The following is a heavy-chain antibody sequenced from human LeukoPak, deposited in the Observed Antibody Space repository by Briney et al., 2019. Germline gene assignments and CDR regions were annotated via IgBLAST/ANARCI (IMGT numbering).Heavy chain of an antibody. CDR2: INPNSGGT. J-gene: IGHJ4*02. CDR3: ARGGSSSGGPTHY. V-gene: IGHV1-2*02. D-gene: IGHD6-13*01. CDR1: GYTFTGYY. Sequence: GASVKVSCKASGYTFTGYYMHWVRQAPGQGLEWMGWINPNSGGTNYAQKFQGRVTMTRNTSISTAYMELSSLRSEDTAVYYCARGGSSSGGPTHYWGQGTLVTVSS.